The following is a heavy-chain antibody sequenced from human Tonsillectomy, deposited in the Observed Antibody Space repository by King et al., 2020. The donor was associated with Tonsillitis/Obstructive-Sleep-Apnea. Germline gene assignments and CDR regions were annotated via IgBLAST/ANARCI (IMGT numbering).Heavy chain of an antibody. D-gene: IGHD1-26*01. J-gene: IGHJ4*02. Sequence: QLQESGPGLVKPSETLSLTCTVSGGSISSYYWSWIRQPPGKGLEWIGYIYYSGSTNYNPSLKSRVTISVDTSKNQFSLKLSSVTAADPAVYYCAFLVGATYFDYWGQGTLVTVSS. CDR1: GGSISSYY. V-gene: IGHV4-59*08. CDR3: AFLVGATYFDY. CDR2: IYYSGST.